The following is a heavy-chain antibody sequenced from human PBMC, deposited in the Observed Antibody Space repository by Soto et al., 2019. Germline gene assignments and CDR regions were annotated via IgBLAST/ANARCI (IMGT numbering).Heavy chain of an antibody. CDR1: GFTFSTYA. Sequence: EVQLLESGGGLVQPGGSLRLSCAASGFTFSTYALTWVRQAPGKGLEWVSSIGTHADTTYYVDSVKGRFSISRDNSKNTVYLQMSSLSAEDTVVYYCARPYVEVAVNDAFDIWGRGTMVTVSS. CDR2: IGTHADTT. V-gene: IGHV3-23*01. J-gene: IGHJ3*02. CDR3: ARPYVEVAVNDAFDI. D-gene: IGHD3-16*01.